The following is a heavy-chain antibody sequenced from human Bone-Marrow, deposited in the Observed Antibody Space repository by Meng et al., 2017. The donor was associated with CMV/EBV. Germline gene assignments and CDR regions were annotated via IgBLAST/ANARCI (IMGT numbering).Heavy chain of an antibody. CDR2: IYYSGST. Sequence: SETLSLTCTVSGGSISSSSYYWGWIRQPPGKGLEWIGSIYYSGSTYYNPSLKSRVTISVDTSKNQFSLKLSSVTAADTAFYYCARGLGFGADNWFDPWGQGTLVTVSS. CDR1: GGSISSSSYY. J-gene: IGHJ5*02. CDR3: ARGLGFGADNWFDP. V-gene: IGHV4-39*07. D-gene: IGHD3-10*01.